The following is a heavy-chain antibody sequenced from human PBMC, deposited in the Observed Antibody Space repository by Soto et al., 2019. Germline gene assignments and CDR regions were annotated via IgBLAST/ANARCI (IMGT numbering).Heavy chain of an antibody. J-gene: IGHJ4*02. D-gene: IGHD6-13*01. CDR2: ISGDGGST. CDR3: AKDFPDIAAAGTRGYFDY. V-gene: IGHV3-43*02. CDR1: GFTFSSYS. Sequence: GGSLRLSCAASGFTFSSYSMNWVRQAPGKGLEWVSLISGDGGSTYYADSVKGRFTISRDNSKNSLYLQMNSLRTEDTALYYCAKDFPDIAAAGTRGYFDYWGQGTLVTVSS.